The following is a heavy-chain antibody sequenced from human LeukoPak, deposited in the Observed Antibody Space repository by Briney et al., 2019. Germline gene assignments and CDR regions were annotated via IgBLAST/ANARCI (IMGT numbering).Heavy chain of an antibody. J-gene: IGHJ4*02. CDR1: GFTFSSYA. CDR2: ISYDGSNK. Sequence: GGSLRLSCAASGFTFSSYAMHWVRQAPGKGLEWVAVISYDGSNKYYADSVKGRFTISRDNSKNTLYLQMNSLRAEDTAVYHCARVPLRSPSGFDYWGQGTLVTVSS. D-gene: IGHD4-17*01. V-gene: IGHV3-30-3*01. CDR3: ARVPLRSPSGFDY.